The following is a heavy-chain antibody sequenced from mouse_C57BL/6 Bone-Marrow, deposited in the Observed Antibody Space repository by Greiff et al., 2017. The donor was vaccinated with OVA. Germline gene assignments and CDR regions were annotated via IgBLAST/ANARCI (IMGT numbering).Heavy chain of an antibody. CDR2: IDPSDSYT. V-gene: IGHV1-59*01. CDR3: ARLIGSSYKAMDY. J-gene: IGHJ4*01. D-gene: IGHD1-1*01. CDR1: GYTFTSYW. Sequence: QVQLQQPGAELVRPGTSVKLSCKASGYTFTSYWMHWVKQRPGQGLEWIGVIDPSDSYTNYNQKFKGKATLTVDTSSSTAYMQLSSLTSEDSAVYYCARLIGSSYKAMDYWGQGTSVTVSS.